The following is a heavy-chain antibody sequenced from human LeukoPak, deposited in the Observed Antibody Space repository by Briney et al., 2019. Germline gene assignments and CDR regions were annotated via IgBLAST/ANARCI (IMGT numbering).Heavy chain of an antibody. V-gene: IGHV4-34*01. D-gene: IGHD3-22*01. CDR3: ARGRFSTMIRKGDAFDI. Sequence: PSETLSLTCAVYGGSFSGYYWSWIRQPPGKGLEWIGEINHSGSTNYNPSLKSRVTISVDTSKNQFSLKLSSVTAADTAVYYCARGRFSTMIRKGDAFDIWGQGTMVTVSS. CDR1: GGSFSGYY. CDR2: INHSGST. J-gene: IGHJ3*02.